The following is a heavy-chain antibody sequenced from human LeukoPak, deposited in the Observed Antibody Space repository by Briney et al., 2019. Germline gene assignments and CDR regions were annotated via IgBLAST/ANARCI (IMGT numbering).Heavy chain of an antibody. D-gene: IGHD3-10*01. CDR2: LWYDGSNK. Sequence: ERSLRLSCAASGFTFSSYGMHWFRQAPGKGLEWVAGLWYDGSNKNYADSVKGRFTISRDNAKNSLYLQMNSLRAEDTAVYYCASIVADFGTFDYWGQGTLVTVSS. CDR3: ASIVADFGTFDY. J-gene: IGHJ4*02. CDR1: GFTFSSYG. V-gene: IGHV3-33*03.